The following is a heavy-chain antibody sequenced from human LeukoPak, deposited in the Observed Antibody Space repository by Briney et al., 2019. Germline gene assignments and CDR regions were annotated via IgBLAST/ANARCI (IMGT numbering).Heavy chain of an antibody. Sequence: ASVKVSCKASGYTFTSYDINWVRQATGQGLEWMGWMNPNSGHTGYAQKFQGRVTITRNTSISTAYMELSSLRSEDTAVYYCARNNPNSPTIDFWGQGTLVTVSS. CDR2: MNPNSGHT. CDR1: GYTFTSYD. V-gene: IGHV1-8*03. CDR3: ARNNPNSPTIDF. D-gene: IGHD1-14*01. J-gene: IGHJ4*02.